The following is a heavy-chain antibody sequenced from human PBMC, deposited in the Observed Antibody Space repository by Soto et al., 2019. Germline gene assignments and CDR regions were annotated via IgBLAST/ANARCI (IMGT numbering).Heavy chain of an antibody. J-gene: IGHJ3*02. CDR3: TTGRSTVVTQNAFDI. CDR2: IKSKTNGGTT. D-gene: IGHD2-21*02. V-gene: IGHV3-15*01. CDR1: GFTFSNAW. Sequence: GGSLSLSCAASGFTFSNAWMSWVRQAPGTGLEWVGRIKSKTNGGTTDYAAPVKGRFTISRDDSKNTLYLQMNSLKTEDTAVYYCTTGRSTVVTQNAFDIWGQGTMVTVSS.